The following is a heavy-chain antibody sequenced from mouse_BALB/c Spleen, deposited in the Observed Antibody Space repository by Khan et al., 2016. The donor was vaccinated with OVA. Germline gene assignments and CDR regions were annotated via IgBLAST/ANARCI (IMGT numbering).Heavy chain of an antibody. CDR2: IYPGSGNT. CDR3: ARGGFYGNSLFDY. J-gene: IGHJ2*01. V-gene: IGHV1-84*02. CDR1: GYTFTDYY. Sequence: LVESGPELVKPGASVKISCKASGYTFTDYYINWVQQRLGQGLEWIGWIYPGSGNTKYNEKFKGMATLTVDTSSSTAYMQLSSLTSEDTAVYFCARGGFYGNSLFDYWGQGTTLTVSS. D-gene: IGHD1-1*01.